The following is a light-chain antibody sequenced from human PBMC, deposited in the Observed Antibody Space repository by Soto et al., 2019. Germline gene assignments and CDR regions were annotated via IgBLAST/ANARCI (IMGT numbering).Light chain of an antibody. CDR1: QDINKY. CDR2: STS. Sequence: DIQMTQSQSSLSAAVGDRVTITCRASQDINKYLNWYHQTPGKAPKLLIFSTSTLYSGVPSRFSGSRSGTDFTLTISSLQPEDFATYYCQQSYSSPYTFGQGTKVEIK. CDR3: QQSYSSPYT. V-gene: IGKV1-39*01. J-gene: IGKJ2*01.